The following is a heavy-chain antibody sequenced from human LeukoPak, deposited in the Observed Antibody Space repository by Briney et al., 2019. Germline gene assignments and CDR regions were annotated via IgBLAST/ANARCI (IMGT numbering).Heavy chain of an antibody. J-gene: IGHJ4*02. CDR3: VRDRTKYCSSTSCPLDY. CDR2: ISAYNGNT. Sequence: ASVKVSCKASGYTFTSYGMSWVRRAPGQGLEWMGWISAYNGNTNYAQKLQGRVTMTTDTSTSTAYMELRSLRSDDTAVYYCVRDRTKYCSSTSCPLDYWGQGTLVTVSS. V-gene: IGHV1-18*01. D-gene: IGHD2-2*01. CDR1: GYTFTSYG.